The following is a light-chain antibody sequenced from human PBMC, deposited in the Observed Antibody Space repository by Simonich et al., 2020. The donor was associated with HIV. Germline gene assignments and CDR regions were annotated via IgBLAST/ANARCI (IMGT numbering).Light chain of an antibody. V-gene: IGKV2-28*01. Sequence: DIVMTQSPLSLPVTPGEPASISCRSSPSLLHSNGYTYLDWYLQKPGQSPQLLSYLGSNRASGVPDRFSGSGSGTEYTLRISRVEAEDVGVYYCMQTLQTRTFGPGTKVDIK. CDR2: LGS. CDR3: MQTLQTRT. CDR1: PSLLHSNGYTY. J-gene: IGKJ3*01.